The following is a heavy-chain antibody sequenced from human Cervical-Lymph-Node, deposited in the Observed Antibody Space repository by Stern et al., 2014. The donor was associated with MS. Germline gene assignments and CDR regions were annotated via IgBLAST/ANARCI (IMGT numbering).Heavy chain of an antibody. D-gene: IGHD4-23*01. CDR1: GDSISSYY. CDR2: VYYSGTT. V-gene: IGHV4-59*08. CDR3: ARLSTVVDY. J-gene: IGHJ4*02. Sequence: QVQLQESGPGLVKPSETLSLTCTVSGDSISSYYWSWIRQPPGKGLEWIGHVYYSGTTSYNPSLPGRVTLSVATPKQQLSPHLHPGTAADTAVYYCARLSTVVDYWGQGTLVTVSS.